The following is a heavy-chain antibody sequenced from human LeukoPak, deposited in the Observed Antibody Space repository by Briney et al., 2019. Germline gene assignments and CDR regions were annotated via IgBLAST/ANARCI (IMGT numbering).Heavy chain of an antibody. J-gene: IGHJ4*02. CDR2: IYPGDSDT. D-gene: IGHD3-22*01. Sequence: GESLKISCKVSGYSFSTSWIGWVRQMPGKGLEWMGVIYPGDSDTRYSPSFQGQVTISADKSISTAYLQWSSLKASDTAMYYCARALYYDTSGYYSDYWGQGTLVTVSS. V-gene: IGHV5-51*01. CDR3: ARALYYDTSGYYSDY. CDR1: GYSFSTSW.